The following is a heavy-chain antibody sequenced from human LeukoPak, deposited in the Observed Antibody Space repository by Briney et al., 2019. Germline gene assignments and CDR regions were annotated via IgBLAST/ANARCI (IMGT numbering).Heavy chain of an antibody. CDR2: IYSGGST. Sequence: PGGSLRLSCAGSGFSVSSNSMSWVRQAPGKWLEWVSVIYSGGSTYYADSVKGRFTISRDNSKNTLYLQMNSLRAEDTAVYYCARDGPHDRSGYRRDSFDIWGPGTMVTVSS. D-gene: IGHD3-22*01. CDR1: GFSVSSNS. V-gene: IGHV3-66*01. J-gene: IGHJ3*02. CDR3: ARDGPHDRSGYRRDSFDI.